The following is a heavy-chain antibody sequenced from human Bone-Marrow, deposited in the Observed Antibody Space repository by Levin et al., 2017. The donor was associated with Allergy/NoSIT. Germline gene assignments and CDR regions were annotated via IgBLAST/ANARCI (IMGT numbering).Heavy chain of an antibody. CDR3: TRDGYCGGGDCPTSWFDP. Sequence: GASVKVSCKTSGYKFTSYGISWVRQAPGQGLEWMGWISPNTGNTRYTQQVQGRVTMTTDTSTSTAYMELKSLRSDDTAVYYCTRDGYCGGGDCPTSWFDPWGQGTLVTVSS. D-gene: IGHD2-15*01. J-gene: IGHJ5*02. V-gene: IGHV1-18*04. CDR2: ISPNTGNT. CDR1: GYKFTSYG.